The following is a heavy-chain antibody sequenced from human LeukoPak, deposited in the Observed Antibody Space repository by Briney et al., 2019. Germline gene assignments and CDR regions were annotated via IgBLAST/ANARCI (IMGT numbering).Heavy chain of an antibody. CDR2: IYYSGST. CDR3: ARHTYYYDSSGYYPNWFDP. J-gene: IGHJ5*02. Sequence: SETLSLTCTVSGGSISSSSHYWGWIRQPPGKGLEWIGSIYYSGSTYYNPSLKSRVTISVDTSKNQFSLKLSSVTAADTAVYYCARHTYYYDSSGYYPNWFDPWGQGTLVTVSS. D-gene: IGHD3-22*01. V-gene: IGHV4-39*01. CDR1: GGSISSSSHY.